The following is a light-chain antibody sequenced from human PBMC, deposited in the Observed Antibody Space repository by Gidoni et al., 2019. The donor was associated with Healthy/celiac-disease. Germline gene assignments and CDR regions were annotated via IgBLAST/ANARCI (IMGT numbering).Light chain of an antibody. Sequence: EIGMTKAPATLSVSPGERATLSCRASQSVSSNLAWYQQKPGQAPRLLIYGASTRATGIPARFSGSGSGTEFTLTISSLQSEDFAVYYCQQYNNWPPTTFGGGTKVEIK. J-gene: IGKJ4*01. CDR2: GAS. CDR1: QSVSSN. CDR3: QQYNNWPPTT. V-gene: IGKV3-15*01.